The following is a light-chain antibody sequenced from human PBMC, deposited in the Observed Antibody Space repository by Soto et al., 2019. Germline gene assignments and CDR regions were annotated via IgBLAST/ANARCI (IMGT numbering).Light chain of an antibody. Sequence: QSVLTQAPSVSGATGQRVSITCTRSTSHIGAPYDVHWNQHLPGTAPKLLIYGDNNRPSGVPDRFSGSKSGTSAPLAITRLQAEDEADYCYQSYDSSLHNGGFGTGTKGTVL. CDR3: QSYDSSLHNGG. J-gene: IGLJ1*01. CDR2: GDN. CDR1: TSHIGAPYD. V-gene: IGLV1-40*01.